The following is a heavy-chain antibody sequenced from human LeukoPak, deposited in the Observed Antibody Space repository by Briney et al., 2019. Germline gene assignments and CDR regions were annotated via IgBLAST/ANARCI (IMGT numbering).Heavy chain of an antibody. V-gene: IGHV4-59*08. CDR1: GGSISSYY. Sequence: SETLSLTCTVSGGSISSYYWSWIRQPPGKGLEWIGYIYYSGSTNYNPSLKSRVTISVDTSKNQFSLKLSSVTAADTAVYYCARGGRDYYDSSGYPTPFDYWGQGTLVTVSS. D-gene: IGHD3-22*01. J-gene: IGHJ4*02. CDR2: IYYSGST. CDR3: ARGGRDYYDSSGYPTPFDY.